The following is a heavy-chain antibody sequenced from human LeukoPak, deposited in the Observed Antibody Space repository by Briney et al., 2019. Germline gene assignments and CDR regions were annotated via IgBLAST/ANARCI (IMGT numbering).Heavy chain of an antibody. J-gene: IGHJ5*02. CDR1: GFTFDDYA. V-gene: IGHV3-23*01. CDR2: ISGSGGST. CDR3: AKRIAVAGVWFDP. Sequence: GGSLRLSCAASGFTFDDYAMHWVRQAPGKRLEWVSAISGSGGSTYYADSVKGRFTISRDNSKNTLYLQMNSLRAEDTAVYYCAKRIAVAGVWFDPWGQGTLVTVSS. D-gene: IGHD6-19*01.